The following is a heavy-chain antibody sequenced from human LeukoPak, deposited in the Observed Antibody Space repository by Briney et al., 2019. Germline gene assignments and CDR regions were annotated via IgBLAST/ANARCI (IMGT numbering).Heavy chain of an antibody. CDR1: GFTFSSHS. J-gene: IGHJ4*02. CDR2: ITSDSVTR. Sequence: GGSLRLSCAGSGFTFSSHSMTWVRQAPGQGLEWVSYITSDSVTRFYADSVKGRFTASRDNAEKSMYLQMNNLRAEDTAVYYCARGSYSSSFDYWGQGTLVTVSS. V-gene: IGHV3-48*01. CDR3: ARGSYSSSFDY. D-gene: IGHD6-13*01.